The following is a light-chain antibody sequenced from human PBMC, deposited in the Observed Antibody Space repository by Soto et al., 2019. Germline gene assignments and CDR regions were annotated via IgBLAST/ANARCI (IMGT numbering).Light chain of an antibody. V-gene: IGKV1-39*01. Sequence: DIQMTQSPSSLSASVGDRVTITCRASQIISTYLNWYQQKPGKAPKLLIFAASSLQSGVPSRFSGGGSGTDFTLTISSLQPEDFATYYCQQTYSTPWTFGQGTKVEFK. J-gene: IGKJ1*01. CDR2: AAS. CDR1: QIISTY. CDR3: QQTYSTPWT.